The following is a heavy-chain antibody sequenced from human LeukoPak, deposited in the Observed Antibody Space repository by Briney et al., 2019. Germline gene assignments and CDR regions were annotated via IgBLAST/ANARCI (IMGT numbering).Heavy chain of an antibody. V-gene: IGHV3-74*01. CDR2: IDTDGSST. D-gene: IGHD3-3*01. J-gene: IGHJ3*02. CDR1: GFTFSSYW. CDR3: ARDTSSGFLEWLYPPDMFDI. Sequence: SGGSLRLSCAASGFTFSSYWMHWVRQAPGKGLVWVSRIDTDGSSTRYADSVKGRFTISRDNAKNTLYLQMNSLGAEDTAVYYCARDTSSGFLEWLYPPDMFDIWGQGTMVTVSS.